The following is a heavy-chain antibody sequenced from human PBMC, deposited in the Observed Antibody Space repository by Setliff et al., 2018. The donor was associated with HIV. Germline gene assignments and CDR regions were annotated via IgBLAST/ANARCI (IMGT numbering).Heavy chain of an antibody. CDR3: ARVGSYDFWSGLYYYYYYMDV. D-gene: IGHD3-3*01. CDR1: GYTFTGYY. CDR2: IIPSSGGT. V-gene: IGHV1-2*06. J-gene: IGHJ6*03. Sequence: ASVKVSCKASGYTFTGYYIHWVRQAPGQGLEWMGRIIPSSGGTNFAQKFQGRVTMTRDTSISTAYMELSRLRSDDTAVYYCARVGSYDFWSGLYYYYYYMDVWGKGTTVTVSS.